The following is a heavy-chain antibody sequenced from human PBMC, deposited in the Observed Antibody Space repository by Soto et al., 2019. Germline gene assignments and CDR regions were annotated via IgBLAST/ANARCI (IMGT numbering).Heavy chain of an antibody. CDR2: INHSGST. CDR1: GGSFSGYY. CDR3: ARGPGSLDNYYYYYGMDV. V-gene: IGHV4-34*01. D-gene: IGHD1-1*01. Sequence: SETLSLTCAVYGGSFSGYYLSWIRQPPGKGLEWIGEINHSGSTNYNPSLKSRVTISVDTSKNQFSLKLSSVTAADTAVYYCARGPGSLDNYYYYYGMDVWGQGTTVTVSS. J-gene: IGHJ6*02.